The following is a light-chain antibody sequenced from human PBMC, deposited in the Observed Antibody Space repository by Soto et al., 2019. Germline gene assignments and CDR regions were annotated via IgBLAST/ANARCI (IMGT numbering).Light chain of an antibody. J-gene: IGLJ2*01. CDR2: ETT. V-gene: IGLV2-23*01. CDR3: CSYAGGTTLV. CDR1: SSDVGSYNL. Sequence: QSVLTQPASVSGSPGQSITISCTGTSSDVGSYNLVSWYQQHPGKAPKLMIYETTKRPSGVSNRFSASKSGNTASLTISGLQAEDEADYYCCSYAGGTTLVFGGGTKVTVL.